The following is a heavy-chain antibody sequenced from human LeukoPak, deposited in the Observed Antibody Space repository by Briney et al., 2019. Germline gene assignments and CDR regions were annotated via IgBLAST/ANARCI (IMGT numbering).Heavy chain of an antibody. V-gene: IGHV4-39*01. Sequence: SETLSLTCTVSSGSISSTSYYWGWIRQPPGKGLEWIGSIYYSGIAYYNPSLKSRLTISVDTSKNQFSLKLNSVTAPDTAVNYCARHGPAWDWFDPWGQGSLITVSS. CDR3: ARHGPAWDWFDP. CDR1: SGSISSTSYY. CDR2: IYYSGIA. J-gene: IGHJ5*02.